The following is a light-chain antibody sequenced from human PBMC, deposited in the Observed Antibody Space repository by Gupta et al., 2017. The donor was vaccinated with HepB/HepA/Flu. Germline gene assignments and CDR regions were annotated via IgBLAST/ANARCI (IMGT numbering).Light chain of an antibody. J-gene: IGLJ3*02. CDR1: SSDVGGYKY. Sequence: QSALTQPASVSGSPGQSITISCSGTSSDVGGYKYVSWHQQNPGKAPKLMIYDGSSRPSGVSNRFSGSKSGNTASLTISGLQAEDEADYYCSSDTSSSTVVFGGGTKLTVL. CDR2: DGS. CDR3: SSDTSSSTVV. V-gene: IGLV2-14*03.